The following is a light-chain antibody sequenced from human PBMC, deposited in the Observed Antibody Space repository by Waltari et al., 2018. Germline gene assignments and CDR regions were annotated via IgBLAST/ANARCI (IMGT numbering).Light chain of an antibody. CDR3: QKYERLPAT. CDR2: DVS. Sequence: SCRASPGIGRSLGWYQQKPGQAPRLLIYDVSRRATGIPDRFSGSGYGTDFSLTISRLEPEDFAVYYCQKYERLPATFGQGTTVEIK. V-gene: IGKV3-20*01. J-gene: IGKJ1*01. CDR1: PGIGRS.